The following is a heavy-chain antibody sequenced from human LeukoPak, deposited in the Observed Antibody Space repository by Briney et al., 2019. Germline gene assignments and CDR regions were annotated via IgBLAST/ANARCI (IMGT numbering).Heavy chain of an antibody. CDR2: INPNSGGT. J-gene: IGHJ5*02. V-gene: IGHV1-2*02. Sequence: ASVKVSCKASGYTFTGYYMHWVRQAPGQVLEWMGWINPNSGGTNYAQKFQGRVTMTRDTSISTAYMELSRLRSDDTAVYYCARMTNYYDGVLDPWGQGTLVTVSS. CDR1: GYTFTGYY. CDR3: ARMTNYYDGVLDP. D-gene: IGHD3-22*01.